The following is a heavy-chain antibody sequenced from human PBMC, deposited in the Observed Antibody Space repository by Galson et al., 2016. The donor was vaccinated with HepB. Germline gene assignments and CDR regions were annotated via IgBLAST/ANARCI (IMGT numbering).Heavy chain of an antibody. J-gene: IGHJ5*01. CDR1: GGSVSSAGFY. V-gene: IGHV4-31*03. D-gene: IGHD5-12*01. CDR3: SRQGLNSAYAAADS. CDR2: ISHSGSA. Sequence: TLSLTCTVSGGSVSSAGFYWSWIRQHPGKGLEWIGYISHSGSAYYNPSLKSRVTISVDTSKNQFSLKLTSVTAADTAVYYCSRQGLNSAYAAADSWGQGTLVTVSS.